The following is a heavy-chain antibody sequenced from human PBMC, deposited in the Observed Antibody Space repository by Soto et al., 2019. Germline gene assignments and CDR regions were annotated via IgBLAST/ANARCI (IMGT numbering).Heavy chain of an antibody. J-gene: IGHJ4*02. Sequence: SETLSLTCTVSGGSISSSSYYWGWIRQPPGKGLEWIGSIYYSGSTYYNPSLKSRVTISVDTSKNQFSLKLSSVTAADTAVYYCARLRTSPPWSSTIDYWGQGTLVTVSS. D-gene: IGHD2-15*01. CDR2: IYYSGST. CDR3: ARLRTSPPWSSTIDY. V-gene: IGHV4-39*01. CDR1: GGSISSSSYY.